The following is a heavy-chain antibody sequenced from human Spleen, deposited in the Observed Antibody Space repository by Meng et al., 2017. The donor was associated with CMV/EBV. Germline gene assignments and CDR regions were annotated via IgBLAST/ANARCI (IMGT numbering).Heavy chain of an antibody. Sequence: VPLVQAGTEVKKPGASVQVSCKAAWSTVTSYGISWVRQAPGQGLEWMGWIRAYNGNTNYAQKLQGRVTMTTDTSTSTAYMELRSLRSDDTAVYYCARDCGGDCYSDAFDIWGQGTMVTVSS. CDR1: WSTVTSYG. J-gene: IGHJ3*02. V-gene: IGHV1-18*01. CDR2: IRAYNGNT. CDR3: ARDCGGDCYSDAFDI. D-gene: IGHD2-21*02.